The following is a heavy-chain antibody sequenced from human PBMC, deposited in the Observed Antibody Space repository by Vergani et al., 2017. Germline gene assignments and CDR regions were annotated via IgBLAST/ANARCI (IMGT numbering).Heavy chain of an antibody. CDR2: IYHSGGA. CDR3: ARTESFILRYFHWAL. V-gene: IGHV4-4*08. J-gene: IGHJ4*02. D-gene: IGHD3-9*01. Sequence: QVQLQESGPGLVKSSETLSLTCSVSFDSIRNLDCNWIRQPPGKGLEWIGNIYHSGGAYYNPSLKGRVTISVDTSKNQFSLEVTSVTAADTAIYFCARTESFILRYFHWALWGQGTLVTVSS. CDR1: FDSIRNLD.